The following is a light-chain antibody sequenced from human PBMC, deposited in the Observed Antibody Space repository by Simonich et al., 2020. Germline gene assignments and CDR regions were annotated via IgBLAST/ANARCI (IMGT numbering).Light chain of an antibody. J-gene: IGLJ3*02. V-gene: IGLV2-14*01. CDR1: SSDVGGYNY. CDR2: DVS. CDR3: SSYTSSSTWV. Sequence: QSALTQPASVSGSPGQSLTISCTGTSSDVGGYNYVSWYQQHPGKAPKLSIYDVSKRPSGVSNLFSGSKSGNTASLTISGLQAEDEADYYCSSYTSSSTWVFGGGTKLTVL.